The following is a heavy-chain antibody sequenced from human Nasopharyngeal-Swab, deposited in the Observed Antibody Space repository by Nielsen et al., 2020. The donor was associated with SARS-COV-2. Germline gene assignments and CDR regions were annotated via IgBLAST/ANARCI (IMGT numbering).Heavy chain of an antibody. V-gene: IGHV3-33*01. J-gene: IGHJ4*02. Sequence: GGSLRLSCAASGFTFSSYGMHWVRQAQGKGLEWVAVIWYDGSNKYYADSVKGRFTISRDNSKNTLYLQMNSLRAEDTAVYYCAREGRWELPVPFDYWGQGTLVTVSS. CDR3: AREGRWELPVPFDY. CDR1: GFTFSSYG. D-gene: IGHD1-26*01. CDR2: IWYDGSNK.